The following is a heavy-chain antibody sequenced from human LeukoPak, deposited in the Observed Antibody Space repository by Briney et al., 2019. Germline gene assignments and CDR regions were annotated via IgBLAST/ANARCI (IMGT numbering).Heavy chain of an antibody. CDR1: GGSISSSSYY. Sequence: PSETLSLTCTVSGGSISSSSYYWGWIRQPPGKGLEWIGSIYYSGSTYYNPSLKSRVTISVDTSKNRFSLKLSSVTAADTAVYYCARHTYYYDSSGYYFPYYWGQGTLVTVSS. J-gene: IGHJ4*02. CDR3: ARHTYYYDSSGYYFPYY. V-gene: IGHV4-39*01. D-gene: IGHD3-22*01. CDR2: IYYSGST.